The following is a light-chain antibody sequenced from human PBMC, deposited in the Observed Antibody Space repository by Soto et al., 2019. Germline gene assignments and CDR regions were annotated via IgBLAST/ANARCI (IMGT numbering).Light chain of an antibody. CDR2: EVS. J-gene: IGLJ1*01. CDR3: SSFTSCTNHV. CDR1: SIDIAPYNY. V-gene: IGLV2-14*01. Sequence: QPVLTQPASVSGSPGQSLTISCTGTSIDIAPYNYVSWYQQHPGKAPKLIIYEVSYRPSGISNRFPGSKSGNTASLTISGLQAEDEADYYCSSFTSCTNHVFGTGTKLTVL.